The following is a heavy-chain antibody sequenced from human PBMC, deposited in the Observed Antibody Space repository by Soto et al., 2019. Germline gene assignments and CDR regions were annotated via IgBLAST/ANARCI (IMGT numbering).Heavy chain of an antibody. CDR1: GGTFSSYA. V-gene: IGHV1-69*13. Sequence: GASVKVSCKASGGTFSSYAISWVRQAPGQGLEWMGGIIPIFGTANYAQKFQGRVTITADESTSTAYMELSSLRPEDTAVYYCARASRIRYFDWLFPQELNWFDPWGQGTLVTVSS. CDR2: IIPIFGTA. J-gene: IGHJ5*02. D-gene: IGHD3-9*01. CDR3: ARASRIRYFDWLFPQELNWFDP.